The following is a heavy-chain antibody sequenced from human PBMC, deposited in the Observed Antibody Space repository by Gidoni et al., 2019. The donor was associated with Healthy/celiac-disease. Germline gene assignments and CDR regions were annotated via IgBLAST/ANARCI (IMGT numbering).Heavy chain of an antibody. V-gene: IGHV3-23*01. CDR2: ISGSGGIT. Sequence: EVQLLESGGGLVQPGGSLRLSWAASGFTFSSYALSWVRQAPGKGLEWVSSISGSGGITYYADSVKGRFTISRYNSKNTLYLQMNSLRAEDTAVYYCAKDPASGWYLQSVDYWGQGTLVTVSS. CDR1: GFTFSSYA. CDR3: AKDPASGWYLQSVDY. D-gene: IGHD6-19*01. J-gene: IGHJ4*02.